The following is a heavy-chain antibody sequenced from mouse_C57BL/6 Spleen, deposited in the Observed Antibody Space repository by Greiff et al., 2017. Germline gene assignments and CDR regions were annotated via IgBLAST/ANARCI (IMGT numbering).Heavy chain of an antibody. CDR3: AKRMDYRYCDV. Sequence: VQLQQSGPELVKPGASVKISCKASGYSFTDYYMNWVKQSTGKSLEWIGVINPNYGTTSYNQKFKGKATLTVDQCSSTAYMQLNSRTSAASAVYYCAKRMDYRYCDVWGTGTTVTVSA. J-gene: IGHJ1*03. V-gene: IGHV1-39*01. D-gene: IGHD2-3*01. CDR1: GYSFTDYY. CDR2: INPNYGTT.